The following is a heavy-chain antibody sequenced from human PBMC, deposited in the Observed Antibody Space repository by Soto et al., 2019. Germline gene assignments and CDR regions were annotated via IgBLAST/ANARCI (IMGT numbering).Heavy chain of an antibody. Sequence: GSLRLSCAASGFTFSTYTMSWVRQAPGKGLEWASDMSGRGTSTYYADSVKGRFTISRDNSKNTLYLQMNSLRAEDTAVYYCTTTLYSNTVPPEGYWGQGTLVTVSS. CDR3: TTTLYSNTVPPEGY. CDR1: GFTFSTYT. V-gene: IGHV3-23*01. J-gene: IGHJ4*02. CDR2: MSGRGTST. D-gene: IGHD4-4*01.